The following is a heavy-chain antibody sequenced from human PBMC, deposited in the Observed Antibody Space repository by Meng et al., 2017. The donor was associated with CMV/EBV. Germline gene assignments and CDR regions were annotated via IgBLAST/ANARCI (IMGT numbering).Heavy chain of an antibody. CDR1: GGTFSSYA. V-gene: IGHV1-69*05. CDR2: IIPIFGKA. CDR3: ARPSTIFGVVPTPDYGMDV. D-gene: IGHD3-3*01. J-gene: IGHJ6*02. Sequence: SVKVSCKASGGTFSSYAISWVRQAPGQGLEWMGGIIPIFGKANYAQKFQGRVTITTDESTSTAYMELSSLRSEDTAVYYCARPSTIFGVVPTPDYGMDVWGQGTTVTVSS.